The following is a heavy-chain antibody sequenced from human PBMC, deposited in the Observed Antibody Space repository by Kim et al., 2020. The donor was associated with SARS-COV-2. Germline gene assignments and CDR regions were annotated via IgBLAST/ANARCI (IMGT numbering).Heavy chain of an antibody. D-gene: IGHD3-3*01. CDR2: INPNSGGT. CDR3: VLKFWSGYSLYGMDV. J-gene: IGHJ6*02. CDR1: GYTFTGYY. V-gene: IGHV1-2*06. Sequence: ASVKVSCKASGYTFTGYYMHWVRQAPGQGLEWMGRINPNSGGTNYAQKFQGRVTMTRDTSISTAYMELSRLRSDDTAVYYCVLKFWSGYSLYGMDVWGQGTTVTVSS.